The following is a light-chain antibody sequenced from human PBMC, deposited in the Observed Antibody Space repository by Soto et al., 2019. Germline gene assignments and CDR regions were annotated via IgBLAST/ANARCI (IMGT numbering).Light chain of an antibody. CDR1: QVFLYTSDNKNC. CDR3: QHHCCTARG. Sequence: SPGYLGLSLGSRAAIKCKSGQVFLYTSDNKNCLAWYQQKPGQPPKLLISWASTRESGVPDRFSGSGPGTDYTLTISSRQSEGAAVYFYQHHCCTARGFGPGTKVDIK. V-gene: IGKV4-1*01. J-gene: IGKJ3*01. CDR2: WAS.